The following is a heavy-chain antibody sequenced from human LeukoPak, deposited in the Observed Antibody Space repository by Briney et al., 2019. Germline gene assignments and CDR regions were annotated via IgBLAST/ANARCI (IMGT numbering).Heavy chain of an antibody. D-gene: IGHD6-13*01. V-gene: IGHV1-2*02. CDR2: INPNSGGT. Sequence: ASVKVSCKAPGYTFTGYYMHWVRQAPGQGLEWMGWINPNSGGTNYAQKFQGRVTMTGDTSISTAYMELSRLRSDDTAVYYCARDRSSSWYSSSWENWFDPWGQGTLVTVSS. CDR1: GYTFTGYY. J-gene: IGHJ5*02. CDR3: ARDRSSSWYSSSWENWFDP.